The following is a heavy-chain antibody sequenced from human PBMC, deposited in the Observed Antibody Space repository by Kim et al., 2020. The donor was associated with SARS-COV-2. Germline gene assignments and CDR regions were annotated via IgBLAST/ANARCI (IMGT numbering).Heavy chain of an antibody. CDR2: IYPGDSDT. CDR1: GYSFTSYW. Sequence: GESLKISCKGSGYSFTSYWIGWVRQMPGKGLEWMGIIYPGDSDTRYSPSFQGQVTISADKSISTAYLQWSSLKASDTAMYYCARPASRLRYFDWLSKKIYYYYGMDVWGQGTTVTVSS. V-gene: IGHV5-51*01. D-gene: IGHD3-9*01. CDR3: ARPASRLRYFDWLSKKIYYYYGMDV. J-gene: IGHJ6*02.